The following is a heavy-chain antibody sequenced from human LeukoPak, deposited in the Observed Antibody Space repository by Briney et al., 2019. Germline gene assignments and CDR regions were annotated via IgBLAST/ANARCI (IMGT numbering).Heavy chain of an antibody. J-gene: IGHJ4*02. V-gene: IGHV3-30*02. CDR1: GFTFSNYG. CDR2: IRYDGYNK. CDR3: VKDNPLDY. Sequence: PGGSLRLSCGASGFTFSNYGMLWVRQAPGKGLEWVAFIRYDGYNKLYADSMKGRFTISRDNSKNTLYLHIKSLRAEDTAVYYCVKDNPLDYWGQGTLVIVSS. D-gene: IGHD1-14*01.